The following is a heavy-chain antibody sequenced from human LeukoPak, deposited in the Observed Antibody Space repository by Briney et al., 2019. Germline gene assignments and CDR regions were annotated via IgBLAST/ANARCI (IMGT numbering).Heavy chain of an antibody. V-gene: IGHV1-18*01. Sequence: GASVKVSCKASGYTFNTYGISWVRQAPGQRPEWMGWINTDNGNTKYAQKFQGRVTMTTDTSTSTAYMELSSLRSDDSAVYYCARKGGTGDCFRFDPWGQGTLVTVSS. J-gene: IGHJ5*02. CDR2: INTDNGNT. D-gene: IGHD2-21*02. CDR1: GYTFNTYG. CDR3: ARKGGTGDCFRFDP.